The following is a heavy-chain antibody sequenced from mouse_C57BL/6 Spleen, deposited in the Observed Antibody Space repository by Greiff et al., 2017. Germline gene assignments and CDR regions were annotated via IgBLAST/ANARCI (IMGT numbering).Heavy chain of an antibody. CDR3: ARSPITTVVEGAMDY. V-gene: IGHV1-66*01. CDR1: GYSFTSYY. CDR2: IYPGSGNT. Sequence: QVQLQQSGPELVKPGASVKISCKASGYSFTSYYIHWVKQRPGQGLEWIGWIYPGSGNTKYNEKFKGKATLTADTSSSTAYMQLSSLTSEDSAVYYCARSPITTVVEGAMDYWGQGTSVTVSS. J-gene: IGHJ4*01. D-gene: IGHD1-1*01.